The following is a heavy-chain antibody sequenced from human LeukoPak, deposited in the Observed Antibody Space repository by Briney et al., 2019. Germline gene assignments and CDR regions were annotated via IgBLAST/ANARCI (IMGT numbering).Heavy chain of an antibody. D-gene: IGHD2-2*01. CDR1: GYSFTSYW. J-gene: IGHJ5*01. CDR2: IYPADSDT. Sequence: GESLKISCKGSGYSFTSYWIGWVRQMPGKGLEWMGIIYPADSDTRYSPSFQGQVTMSADKSTQTAYLQWSSLKASDTAIYYCARGMPLNSWFDSWGQGTLVTVSS. V-gene: IGHV5-51*01. CDR3: ARGMPLNSWFDS.